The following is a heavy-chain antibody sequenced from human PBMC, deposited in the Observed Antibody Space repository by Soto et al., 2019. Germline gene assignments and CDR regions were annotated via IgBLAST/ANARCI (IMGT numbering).Heavy chain of an antibody. CDR1: GGSISSGDYY. V-gene: IGHV4-30-4*01. CDR2: IYYSGST. CDR3: ARSKHIVLVPAAMQFYFDY. J-gene: IGHJ4*02. D-gene: IGHD2-2*01. Sequence: SETLSLTCTVSGGSISSGDYYWSWIRQPPGKGLEWIGYIYYSGSTYYNPSLKSRVTISVDTSKNQFSLKLSSVTAADTAVYYCARSKHIVLVPAAMQFYFDYWGQGTLVTVSS.